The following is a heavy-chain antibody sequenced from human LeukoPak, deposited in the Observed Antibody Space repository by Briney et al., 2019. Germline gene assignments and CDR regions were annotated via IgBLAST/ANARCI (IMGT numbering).Heavy chain of an antibody. Sequence: GGSLRLSCAASGFMFDDYAMHWVRQAPGKGLEWVSGISWNSSSIGYAESVKGRFTISRDNAKNSLYLQMNSLRAEDTALYYCAKSHQPAAGYYYGMDVWGQGTTVTVSS. CDR3: AKSHQPAAGYYYGMDV. CDR1: GFMFDDYA. J-gene: IGHJ6*02. V-gene: IGHV3-9*01. CDR2: ISWNSSSI. D-gene: IGHD6-25*01.